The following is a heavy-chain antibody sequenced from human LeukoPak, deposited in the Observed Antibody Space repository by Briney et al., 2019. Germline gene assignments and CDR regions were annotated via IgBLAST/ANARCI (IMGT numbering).Heavy chain of an antibody. CDR3: ARQVTFGYAHAYYFDY. V-gene: IGHV4-39*01. J-gene: IGHJ4*02. Sequence: SETLSLTCTVSGGSISSSSYYWGWIRQPPGRGLEWIGSIYYSGSTYYNPSLKSRVTISVDTSKNQFSLRLSSVTAADTAVYYCARQVTFGYAHAYYFDYWGQGTLVTVSS. CDR2: IYYSGST. CDR1: GGSISSSSYY. D-gene: IGHD3-16*01.